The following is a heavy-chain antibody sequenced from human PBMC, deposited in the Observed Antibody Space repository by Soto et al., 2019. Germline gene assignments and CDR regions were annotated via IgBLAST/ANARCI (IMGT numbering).Heavy chain of an antibody. CDR2: IYYSGST. CDR3: AKYCSSTSCYSG. V-gene: IGHV4-31*03. CDR1: GGSISSGGYY. D-gene: IGHD2-2*01. J-gene: IGHJ4*02. Sequence: QVQLQESGPGLVKPSQTLSLTCTVSGGSISSGGYYWSWIRQHPGKGLEWIGYIYYSGSTYYNPSLKRRVTITVQTSKNQYSLNLSSVTAADTAVYYGAKYCSSTSCYSGWGQGTLVTVSS.